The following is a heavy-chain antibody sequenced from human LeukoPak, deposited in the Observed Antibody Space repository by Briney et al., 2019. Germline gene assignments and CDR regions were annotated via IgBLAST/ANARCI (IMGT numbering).Heavy chain of an antibody. J-gene: IGHJ4*02. Sequence: GGSLRLSCAASGFTFSSYGMHWVRQAPGKGLEWVAFIRYDGSNKYYADSVKGRFTISRDNSKSTLYLQMNSLRAEDTAVYYCAKDDCSSTSCYAYWGQGTLVTVSS. CDR3: AKDDCSSTSCYAY. V-gene: IGHV3-30*02. CDR1: GFTFSSYG. D-gene: IGHD2-2*01. CDR2: IRYDGSNK.